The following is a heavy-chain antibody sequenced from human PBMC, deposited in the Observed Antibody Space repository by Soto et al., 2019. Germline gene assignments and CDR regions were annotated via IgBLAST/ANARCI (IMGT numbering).Heavy chain of an antibody. J-gene: IGHJ4*02. D-gene: IGHD4-17*01. V-gene: IGHV1-69*13. CDR3: ARSGDYGDYLPAN. Sequence: SVKVSCKASGGTFSSYAISWVRQAPGQGLEWMGGIIPIFGTANYAQKFQGRVTITADESTSTAYMELSSLRSEDTAVYYCARSGDYGDYLPANWGQGTLVTVSS. CDR1: GGTFSSYA. CDR2: IIPIFGTA.